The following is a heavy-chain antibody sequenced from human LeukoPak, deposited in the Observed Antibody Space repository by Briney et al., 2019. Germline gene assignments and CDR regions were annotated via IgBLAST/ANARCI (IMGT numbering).Heavy chain of an antibody. CDR3: ARTAVGHYYYYMDV. Sequence: GASVKVSCKASGYTFTSYDINWVRQATGQGLEWMGWMNPNSGNTGYAQKFQGRVTITRNTSISTAYRELSSLRSEDTAVYYCARTAVGHYYYYMDVWGKGTTVTVSS. CDR2: MNPNSGNT. J-gene: IGHJ6*03. CDR1: GYTFTSYD. D-gene: IGHD4-17*01. V-gene: IGHV1-8*03.